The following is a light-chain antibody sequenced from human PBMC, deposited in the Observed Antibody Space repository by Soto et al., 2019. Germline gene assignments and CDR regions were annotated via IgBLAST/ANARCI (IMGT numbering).Light chain of an antibody. V-gene: IGKV4-1*01. CDR2: WAS. CDR1: QSILYSSNNKNY. J-gene: IGKJ2*01. Sequence: DIVMTQSPDSLAVSLGERATINCKSSQSILYSSNNKNYLTWYQQKPGQPPKLLIYWASTRESGVPDRFSGSGSGTDFTLTISSLQAEDVAVYYCQQYNNRPPDTFGQGTKLEIK. CDR3: QQYNNRPPDT.